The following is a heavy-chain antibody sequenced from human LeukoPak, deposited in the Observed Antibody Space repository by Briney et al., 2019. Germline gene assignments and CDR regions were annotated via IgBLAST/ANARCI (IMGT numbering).Heavy chain of an antibody. V-gene: IGHV4-34*01. CDR2: INHSGST. CDR3: ARDCIDGSFDY. D-gene: IGHD2-15*01. Sequence: SETLSLTCAVYGGSFSGYYWSWIRQPPGKGLEWIGEINHSGSTYYNPSLKSRVTISVDTSKNQFSLKLSSVTAADTAVYYCARDCIDGSFDYWGQGTLVTVSS. CDR1: GGSFSGYY. J-gene: IGHJ4*02.